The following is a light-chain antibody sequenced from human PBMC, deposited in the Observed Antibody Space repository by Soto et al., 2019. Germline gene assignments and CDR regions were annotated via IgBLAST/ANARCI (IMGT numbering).Light chain of an antibody. CDR3: QQYDSSPWT. V-gene: IGKV3-20*01. Sequence: ETVWTQSPGTLSLSPGERATLSCRASQDIRSNYLAWYRQTPGQAPRLLIYGASKRASGIADRFSGSGSGTDFTLIISRLEPEDFALYYCQQYDSSPWTFGQGTKVEIK. J-gene: IGKJ1*01. CDR2: GAS. CDR1: QDIRSNY.